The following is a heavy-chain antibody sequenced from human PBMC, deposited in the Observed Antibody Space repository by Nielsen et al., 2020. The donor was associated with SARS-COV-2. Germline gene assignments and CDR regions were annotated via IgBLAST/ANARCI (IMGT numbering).Heavy chain of an antibody. Sequence: ASVKVSCKASGYTFTAYAVHWLRQAPGQRLEWMGWINAGTGNTDFSQKFQGRVTMTEDTSIDTAYLDLNGLTSDDTAIYFCATDSPIGVVIYALAHWGQGTPVTVSS. J-gene: IGHJ4*02. CDR2: INAGTGNT. V-gene: IGHV1-3*01. D-gene: IGHD3-3*01. CDR1: GYTFTAYA. CDR3: ATDSPIGVVIYALAH.